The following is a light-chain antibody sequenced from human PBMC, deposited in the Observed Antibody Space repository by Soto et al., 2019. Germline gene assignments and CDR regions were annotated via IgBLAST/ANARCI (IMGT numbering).Light chain of an antibody. CDR3: QQLNSYPPMYT. J-gene: IGKJ2*01. CDR2: AAS. V-gene: IGKV1-9*01. CDR1: QGISSY. Sequence: IQLTQSPSSLSASVGDRVTITCRASQGISSYLAWYQQKPGKAPKLPIYAASTLQSGVPSRFSGSGSGTDFTLTISSLQPEDFATYYCQQLNSYPPMYTFGQGTKLEIK.